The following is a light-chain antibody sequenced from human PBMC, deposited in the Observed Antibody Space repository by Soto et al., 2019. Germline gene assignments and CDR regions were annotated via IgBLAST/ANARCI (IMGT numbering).Light chain of an antibody. CDR3: QTLGTGIQV. CDR2: INYDGTH. Sequence: QPVLTQSPSASASLGASVKLTCTLSSGYSTYAIAWHQQQSEKGPRFLMKINYDGTHNKGDGFFDRFSGSSSGAERHLTISSLQSEDEADYYCQTLGTGIQVFGGGTKVTVL. CDR1: SGYSTYA. V-gene: IGLV4-69*01. J-gene: IGLJ3*02.